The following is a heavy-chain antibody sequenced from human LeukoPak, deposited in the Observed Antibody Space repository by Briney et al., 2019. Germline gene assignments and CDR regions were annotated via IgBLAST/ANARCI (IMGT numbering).Heavy chain of an antibody. CDR3: AKRLVEWELPY. D-gene: IGHD1-26*01. CDR2: IYYSGST. CDR1: GGSISNYY. J-gene: IGHJ4*02. V-gene: IGHV4-59*01. Sequence: SETLSLTCTVSGGSISNYYWSWIRQPPGKGLEWIGYIYYSGSTKYNPSLKSRVTISVDTSKNQFSLKLTSVTAADTAVYYCAKRLVEWELPYWGQGTLVTVSS.